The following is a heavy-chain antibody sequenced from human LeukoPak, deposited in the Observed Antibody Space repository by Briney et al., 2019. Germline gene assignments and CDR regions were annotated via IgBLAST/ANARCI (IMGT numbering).Heavy chain of an antibody. CDR1: GFTVSGNY. CDR3: ACSYSSSWAGLVDY. CDR2: IYSGGST. D-gene: IGHD6-13*01. V-gene: IGHV3-53*01. Sequence: GGSLRLSCAASGFTVSGNYMSWVRQAPGKGLEWVSVIYSGGSTYYADSVKGRFTISRDNSKNTLYLQMNSLRAEDTAVYYCACSYSSSWAGLVDYWGQGTLVTVSS. J-gene: IGHJ4*02.